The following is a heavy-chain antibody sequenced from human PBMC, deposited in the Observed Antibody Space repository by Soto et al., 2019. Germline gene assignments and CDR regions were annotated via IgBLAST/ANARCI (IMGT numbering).Heavy chain of an antibody. Sequence: GGSLRLSCAASGFTFSSFEMNWVRQAPGKGLEWVSYISNRGGAIYYADSVKGRFTISRDNSKNSLYLQMNSLRAEDTAVYYCARDQRPNDYWGQGTQVTVSS. V-gene: IGHV3-48*03. CDR2: ISNRGGAI. J-gene: IGHJ4*02. CDR1: GFTFSSFE. CDR3: ARDQRPNDY.